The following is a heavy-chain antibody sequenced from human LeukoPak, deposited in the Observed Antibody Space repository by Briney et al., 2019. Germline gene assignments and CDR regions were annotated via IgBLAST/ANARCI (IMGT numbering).Heavy chain of an antibody. J-gene: IGHJ6*03. CDR1: GGSISSSNYY. Sequence: SETLSLTCTVSGGSISSSNYYWGWIRQPPGKGLEWIGSIYYSGRTYYNPSLKSRVTISVNTSKKQFSLKLSSVTAADTAVYYCARVPSSNPYYYYYYMDVWGKGTTVTVSS. CDR2: IYYSGRT. D-gene: IGHD1-1*01. V-gene: IGHV4-39*07. CDR3: ARVPSSNPYYYYYYMDV.